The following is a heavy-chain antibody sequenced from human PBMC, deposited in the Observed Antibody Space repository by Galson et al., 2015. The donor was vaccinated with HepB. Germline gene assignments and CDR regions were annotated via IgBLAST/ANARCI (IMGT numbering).Heavy chain of an antibody. J-gene: IGHJ6*02. D-gene: IGHD6-13*01. Sequence: SLRLSCAASGFTFSSYGMHWVRQAPGKGLEWVAVIWYDGSNKYYADSVKGRFTISRDNSKNTLYLQMNSLRAEDTAVYYCASFNYSSSWYWYYYYGMDVWGQGTTVTVSS. V-gene: IGHV3-30*19. CDR1: GFTFSSYG. CDR2: IWYDGSNK. CDR3: ASFNYSSSWYWYYYYGMDV.